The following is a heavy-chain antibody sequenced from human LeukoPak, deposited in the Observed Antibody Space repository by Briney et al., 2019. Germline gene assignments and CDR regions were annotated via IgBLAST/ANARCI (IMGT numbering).Heavy chain of an antibody. D-gene: IGHD3-9*01. V-gene: IGHV3-30*18. Sequence: GGSLRLFCAASGFGFSSYGMHWVRQAPGKGLERVAVISYDGSKIYYSDSVKGRFTISRDNSRNTVHLQMNSLRAEDTAVYYCAKDSFVRDIYRFFDWSFDGWGQGTLVTVSS. J-gene: IGHJ4*02. CDR3: AKDSFVRDIYRFFDWSFDG. CDR2: ISYDGSKI. CDR1: GFGFSSYG.